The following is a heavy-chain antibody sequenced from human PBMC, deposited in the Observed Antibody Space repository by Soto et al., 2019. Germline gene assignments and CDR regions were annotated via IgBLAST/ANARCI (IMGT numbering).Heavy chain of an antibody. V-gene: IGHV3-74*01. CDR3: ARDTDGLHY. Sequence: EVQLVESGGGLVQPGGSLRLSCAASGLIFSNYKMHWVRQAPGKGLVWVSRMSTDGSVTDYADSVKGRFTVSRDNAKNTLYLQMNSLRAEDTAVYYCARDTDGLHYWGQGTLVTVSS. CDR2: MSTDGSVT. J-gene: IGHJ4*02. CDR1: GLIFSNYK.